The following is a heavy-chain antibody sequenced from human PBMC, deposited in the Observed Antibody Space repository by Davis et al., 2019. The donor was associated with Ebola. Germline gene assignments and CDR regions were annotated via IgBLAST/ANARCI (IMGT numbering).Heavy chain of an antibody. CDR2: IYYSGST. D-gene: IGHD6-13*01. CDR1: GGSISSYY. CDR3: ARDGGIAAPPDY. Sequence: GSLRLSCTVSGGSISSYYWSWIRQPPGKGLEWIGYIYYSGSTNYNPSLKSRVTISVDTSKNQFSLKLSSVTAADTAVYYCARDGGIAAPPDYWGQGTLVTVSS. V-gene: IGHV4-59*01. J-gene: IGHJ4*02.